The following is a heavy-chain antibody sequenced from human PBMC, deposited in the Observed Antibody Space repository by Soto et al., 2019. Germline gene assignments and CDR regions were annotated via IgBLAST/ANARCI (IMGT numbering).Heavy chain of an antibody. V-gene: IGHV1-69*06. CDR2: IIPLFGAT. CDR1: GGTFSRHA. Sequence: SVKVSCKAFGGTFSRHAISWVRQAPGQGLEWMGGIIPLFGATTYAQKFQGRVTITAEISAYTVYMELNRLRSEDTAVYYCARESPLYGGSTGHFDYWGQGSLVTVSS. J-gene: IGHJ4*02. D-gene: IGHD3-10*01. CDR3: ARESPLYGGSTGHFDY.